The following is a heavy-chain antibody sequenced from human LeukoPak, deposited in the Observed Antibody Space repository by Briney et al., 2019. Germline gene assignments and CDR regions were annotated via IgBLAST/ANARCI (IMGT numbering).Heavy chain of an antibody. V-gene: IGHV3-74*01. CDR2: INSDGSTT. J-gene: IGHJ4*02. Sequence: GGSLRLSCAASGFTFSGNWMHWVRQAPGQGLVSVSRINSDGSTTIYADSVKGRFTISRDNAKKMLYLQMNSLRAEDTAVYYCVTKVTTMGDNWGQGTLVTVSS. CDR1: GFTFSGNW. D-gene: IGHD4-23*01. CDR3: VTKVTTMGDN.